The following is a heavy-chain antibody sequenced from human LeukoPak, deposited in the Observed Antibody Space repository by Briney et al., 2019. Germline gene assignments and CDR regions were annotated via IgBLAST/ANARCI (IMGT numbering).Heavy chain of an antibody. D-gene: IGHD3-10*01. CDR2: INSDGSST. V-gene: IGHV3-74*01. CDR3: ARDRRIPMVRGVSSAPDY. CDR1: GFTFSSYW. J-gene: IGHJ4*02. Sequence: PGGSLRLSCAASGFTFSSYWMHWVRQAPGKGLVWVSRINSDGSSTSYADSVKGRFTISRDNAKNTLYLQMNSLRAEDTAVYYCARDRRIPMVRGVSSAPDYWGQGTLVTVSS.